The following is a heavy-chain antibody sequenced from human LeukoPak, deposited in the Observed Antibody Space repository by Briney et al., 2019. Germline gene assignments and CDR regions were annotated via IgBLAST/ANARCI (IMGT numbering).Heavy chain of an antibody. D-gene: IGHD1-26*01. J-gene: IGHJ6*02. V-gene: IGHV1-2*04. CDR2: INPNSGGT. CDR1: GYTFTGYY. Sequence: ASVKVSCKASGYTFTGYYMHWVRQAPGQGLEWMGWINPNSGGTNYAQKFQGWVTMTRDTSISTAYMELSRLRSDDTAVYYCARGLPIVGATNYYYGMDVWGQGTTVTVSS. CDR3: ARGLPIVGATNYYYGMDV.